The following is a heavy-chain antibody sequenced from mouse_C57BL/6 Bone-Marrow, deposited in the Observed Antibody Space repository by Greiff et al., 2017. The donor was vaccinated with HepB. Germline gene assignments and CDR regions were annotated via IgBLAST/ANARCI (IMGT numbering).Heavy chain of an antibody. V-gene: IGHV5-17*01. J-gene: IGHJ2*01. Sequence: EVQLVESGGGLVKPGGSLKLSCAASGFTFSDYGMHWVRQAPEKGLEWVAYISSGSSTIYYADTVKGRFTISRDNAKNTLFLQMTSLRSEDTAMYYCARRNLLWYYYFDYWGQGTTLTVSS. D-gene: IGHD2-1*01. CDR3: ARRNLLWYYYFDY. CDR2: ISSGSSTI. CDR1: GFTFSDYG.